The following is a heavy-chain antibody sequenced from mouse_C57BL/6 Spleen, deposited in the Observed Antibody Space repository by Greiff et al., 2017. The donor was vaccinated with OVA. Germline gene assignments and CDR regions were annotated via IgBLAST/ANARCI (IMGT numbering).Heavy chain of an antibody. D-gene: IGHD1-1*01. V-gene: IGHV5-4*01. CDR3: ARDRDYYGSRYFDY. Sequence: EVKLVESGGGLVKPGGSLKLSCAASGFTFSSYAMSWVRQTPEKRLEWVATISDGGSYTYYPDNVKGRFTISSDNAKNNLYLQMSHLKSEDTAMDYCARDRDYYGSRYFDYWGQGTTLTVSS. CDR1: GFTFSSYA. CDR2: ISDGGSYT. J-gene: IGHJ2*01.